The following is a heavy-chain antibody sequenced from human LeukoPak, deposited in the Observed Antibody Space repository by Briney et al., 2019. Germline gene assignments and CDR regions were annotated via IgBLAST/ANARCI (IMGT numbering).Heavy chain of an antibody. Sequence: GASVKVSCKASGYTFTNYGISWVRQAPGQGLEWMGWISVYTGNTKYAQKFQGRVTMTTDTSTSTAYMELRSLRSDDTAVYYCATSGRYCSSTSCYARLDYWGQGTLVTVSS. CDR2: ISVYTGNT. D-gene: IGHD2-2*01. V-gene: IGHV1-18*01. CDR3: ATSGRYCSSTSCYARLDY. CDR1: GYTFTNYG. J-gene: IGHJ4*02.